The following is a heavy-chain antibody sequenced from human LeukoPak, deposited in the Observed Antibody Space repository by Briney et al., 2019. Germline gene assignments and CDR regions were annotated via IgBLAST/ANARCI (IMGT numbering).Heavy chain of an antibody. CDR1: GVTFSRCS. D-gene: IGHD6-13*01. V-gene: IGHV3-21*01. CDR3: ARDPRSWYYFDY. CDR2: ISSSSSYI. Sequence: GGSQRLSCAASGVTFSRCSMNWVPHAPGKGLEWGSSISSSSSYIYYADSVKGRFTISRDNAKNSLHLQMNNLRAEDTAVYYCARDPRSWYYFDYWGQGTLVTVSS. J-gene: IGHJ4*02.